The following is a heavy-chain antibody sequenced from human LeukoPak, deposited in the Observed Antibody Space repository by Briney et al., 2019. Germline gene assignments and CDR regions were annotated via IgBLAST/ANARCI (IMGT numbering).Heavy chain of an antibody. Sequence: SETLSLTCAVYGGSFSGYYWSWIRQPPGKGLEWIGEINHSGSTNYNPSLKSRVTISVDTSKNQFSLKLSSVTAADTAVYYCARIMITFGGVVANYYYYGMDVWGQGTTVTVSS. CDR1: GGSFSGYY. CDR2: INHSGST. D-gene: IGHD3-16*02. J-gene: IGHJ6*02. CDR3: ARIMITFGGVVANYYYYGMDV. V-gene: IGHV4-34*01.